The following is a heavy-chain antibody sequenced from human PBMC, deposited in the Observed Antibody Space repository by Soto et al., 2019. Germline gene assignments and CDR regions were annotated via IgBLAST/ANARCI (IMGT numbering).Heavy chain of an antibody. J-gene: IGHJ6*02. CDR2: IIPIFGTA. CDR3: ARENPTVTTAYYYYGMDV. V-gene: IGHV1-69*01. Sequence: QVQLVQSGAEVKKPGSSVKVSCKASGGTFSSYAISWVRQAPGQGLEWMGGIIPIFGTANYAQKFQGRVTITADESTITAYMELSSLRSEDTAVYYCARENPTVTTAYYYYGMDVWGQGTTVTVSS. CDR1: GGTFSSYA. D-gene: IGHD4-17*01.